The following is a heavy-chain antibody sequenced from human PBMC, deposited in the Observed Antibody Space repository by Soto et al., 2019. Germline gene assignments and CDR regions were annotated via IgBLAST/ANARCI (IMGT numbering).Heavy chain of an antibody. CDR3: ATAVGRNGSSSVAFDS. Sequence: QVQLVQSGAEVQEPGSSVKVSCRASGNIINKYAVNWLRQAPGQGLEWMGRAIPIPETSKIAHKFRGRVTVTADKPSGTAYLEVNSLKSEDSAVYYCATAVGRNGSSSVAFDSWGQGTLVTVSS. CDR1: GNIINKYA. J-gene: IGHJ4*02. D-gene: IGHD6-6*01. V-gene: IGHV1-69*08. CDR2: AIPIPETS.